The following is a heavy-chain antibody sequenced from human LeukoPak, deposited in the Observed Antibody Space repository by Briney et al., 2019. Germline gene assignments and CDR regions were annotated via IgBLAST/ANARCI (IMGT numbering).Heavy chain of an antibody. Sequence: PWGSLRLSCAASGFTFSNYGMHWVRQAPGKGLEWVAVIWYDGSNIYYADYVKGRFTISRDNSENTLYLQMNSLRAEDTAVYYCARAVGAAAGYFDYWGQGTLVTVSS. CDR1: GFTFSNYG. CDR2: IWYDGSNI. D-gene: IGHD6-13*01. J-gene: IGHJ4*02. V-gene: IGHV3-33*01. CDR3: ARAVGAAAGYFDY.